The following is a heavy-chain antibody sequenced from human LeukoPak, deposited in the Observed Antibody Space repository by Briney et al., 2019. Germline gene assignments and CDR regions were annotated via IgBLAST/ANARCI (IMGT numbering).Heavy chain of an antibody. D-gene: IGHD3-22*01. CDR1: GYTFTSYG. V-gene: IGHV1-18*01. Sequence: GASVKASCKASGYTFTSYGISWVRQAPGQGLEWMGWISAYNGNTNYAQKLQGRVTMTTDTSTSTAYMELRSLRSDDTAVYYCARAPHYYDSSGYYYWGQGTLVPVSS. CDR3: ARAPHYYDSSGYYY. CDR2: ISAYNGNT. J-gene: IGHJ4*02.